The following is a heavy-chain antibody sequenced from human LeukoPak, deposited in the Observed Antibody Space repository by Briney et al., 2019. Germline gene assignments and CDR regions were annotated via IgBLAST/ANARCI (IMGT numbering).Heavy chain of an antibody. CDR2: IYYSVST. J-gene: IGHJ6*04. Sequence: SETLSLTCTVSGGSVSSGSYYWSWIRQPPGKGLEWIGYIYYSVSTNYNPSLKSRVNISVETSKNQFSLKLSSVTAADTAVYSCSSDYSDYGYYLYGFDVWGKGTPVTVSS. CDR3: SSDYSDYGYYLYGFDV. V-gene: IGHV4-61*01. CDR1: GGSVSSGSYY. D-gene: IGHD4-17*01.